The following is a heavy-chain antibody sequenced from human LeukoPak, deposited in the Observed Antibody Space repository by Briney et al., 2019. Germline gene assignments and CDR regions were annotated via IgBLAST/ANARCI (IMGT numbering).Heavy chain of an antibody. CDR2: IRSKAYGGTT. V-gene: IGHV3-49*04. CDR1: GFTFGDYA. J-gene: IGHJ4*02. D-gene: IGHD4-11*01. Sequence: GRSLRLSCTASGFTFGDYAMSWVRQAPGKGLEGVGFIRSKAYGGTTEYAASVKGRFTISRDDSKSIAYLQMNSLKTEDTAVYYCTTSDINYRPFDNWGQGTLVTVSS. CDR3: TTSDINYRPFDN.